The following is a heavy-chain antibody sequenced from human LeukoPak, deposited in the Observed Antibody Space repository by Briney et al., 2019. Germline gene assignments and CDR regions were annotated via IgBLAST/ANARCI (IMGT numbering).Heavy chain of an antibody. CDR3: AKDALTTVTTRFDY. CDR2: ISGSGGST. V-gene: IGHV3-23*01. D-gene: IGHD4-17*01. CDR1: GFIFSNYV. Sequence: GGSLRLSCAASGFIFSNYVMGWVRQAPGKGLEWVSFISGSGGSTYYTDSVKGRFTISRDNSKNTLYLQMNSLRAEDTAVYYCAKDALTTVTTRFDYWGQGTLVTVSS. J-gene: IGHJ4*02.